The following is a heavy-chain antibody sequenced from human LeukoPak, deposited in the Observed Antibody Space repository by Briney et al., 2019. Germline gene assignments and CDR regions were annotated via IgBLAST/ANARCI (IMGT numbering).Heavy chain of an antibody. J-gene: IGHJ3*02. CDR2: ISGYSGNT. V-gene: IGHV1-18*01. CDR3: ASDTPGDVLAAFDN. D-gene: IGHD2-21*02. CDR1: GYTFTSYG. Sequence: RASVRVSCAASGYTFTSYGISWVRQAPGQGLEWMGWISGYSGNTNYAQTPKGPVTLPSPTSTSTAYMGLRSLRFDDPAVYYCASDTPGDVLAAFDNCGQGTIVTVPS.